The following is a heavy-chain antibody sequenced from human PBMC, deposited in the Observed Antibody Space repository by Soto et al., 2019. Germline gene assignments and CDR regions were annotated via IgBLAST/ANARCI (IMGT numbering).Heavy chain of an antibody. CDR2: ISAYNGDT. CDR1: GYSFTNYG. CDR3: ARDRGVAPPVAGNTHYYYYMDV. V-gene: IGHV1-18*01. J-gene: IGHJ6*03. Sequence: QDQLVQSGGEVKKPGASVKVSCKASGYSFTNYGITWVRQAPGQGFEWMGWISAYNGDTNYAQKLHGRVTMTTEASTSTAYLELRSLRSDDTAVYYCARDRGVAPPVAGNTHYYYYMDVWGKGTTVTVSS. D-gene: IGHD6-19*01.